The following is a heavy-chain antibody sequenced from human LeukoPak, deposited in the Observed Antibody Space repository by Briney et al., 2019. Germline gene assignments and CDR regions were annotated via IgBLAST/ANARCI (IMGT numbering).Heavy chain of an antibody. CDR1: GYTFTSYY. D-gene: IGHD1-26*01. J-gene: IGHJ4*02. Sequence: ASVKVSCKASGYTFTSYYIHWVRQAPGQGLEWMAIINPSGGSTTYAQKFQGRVTMTRDTSTSTVYMDLSSLRSEDTAVYYCARGDGGRYFSFDYWGQGTLVTVSS. CDR3: ARGDGGRYFSFDY. V-gene: IGHV1-46*01. CDR2: INPSGGST.